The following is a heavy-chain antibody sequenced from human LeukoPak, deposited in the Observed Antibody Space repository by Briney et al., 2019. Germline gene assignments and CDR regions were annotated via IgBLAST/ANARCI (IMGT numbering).Heavy chain of an antibody. Sequence: GGSLRLSCEAPGFTFSSYWMSWVRQAPGKGREWVANIKQDGSEKYYVDSVKGLFTISRDNAKNSLYLQMNSLRAEDTAVYYCARTGYSSGWYMFYFDCWGQGTLVTVSS. D-gene: IGHD6-19*01. V-gene: IGHV3-7*01. CDR2: IKQDGSEK. CDR1: GFTFSSYW. CDR3: ARTGYSSGWYMFYFDC. J-gene: IGHJ4*02.